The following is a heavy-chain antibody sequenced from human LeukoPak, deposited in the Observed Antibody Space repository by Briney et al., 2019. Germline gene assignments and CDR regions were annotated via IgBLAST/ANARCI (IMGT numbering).Heavy chain of an antibody. CDR2: IYYSGST. V-gene: IGHV4-59*12. CDR3: ARDKIAAAGTWFANDAFDI. Sequence: SETLSLTCTVSGGSISSYYWSWIRQPPGKGLEWIGYIYYSGSTNYNPSLTSRVTISVDTSEHQFSLKLSSVTAADTAVYYCARDKIAAAGTWFANDAFDIWGQGTMVTVSS. J-gene: IGHJ3*02. D-gene: IGHD6-13*01. CDR1: GGSISSYY.